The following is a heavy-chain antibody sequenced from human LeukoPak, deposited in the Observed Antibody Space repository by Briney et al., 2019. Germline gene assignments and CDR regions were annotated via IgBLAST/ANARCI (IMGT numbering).Heavy chain of an antibody. D-gene: IGHD3-22*01. CDR3: ARAHYYDSSGYYHKPPSFDY. CDR1: GGSISSYY. J-gene: IGHJ4*02. Sequence: SETLSLTCNVSGGSISSYYWSWIRQPPGKGLEWIGYMYYSGNTNYNPSLKSRVTTSVDSSKNQFSLKLSSVTAADTAVYYCARAHYYDSSGYYHKPPSFDYWGQGTLVTVSS. V-gene: IGHV4-59*08. CDR2: MYYSGNT.